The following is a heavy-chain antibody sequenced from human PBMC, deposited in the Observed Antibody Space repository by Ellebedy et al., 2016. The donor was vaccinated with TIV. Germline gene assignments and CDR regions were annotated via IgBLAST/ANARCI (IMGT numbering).Heavy chain of an antibody. D-gene: IGHD2-2*01. CDR3: ARFRSGIVVVPAHYGMDV. J-gene: IGHJ6*02. V-gene: IGHV4-61*08. CDR1: AGSVSNRGYY. Sequence: GSLRLSXSVSAGSVSNRGYYWAWIRQSPGKALEWIGHIHFTGNTDYNPSLKSRVSISVDTSKNQFSLRVSSVTAADTAVYYCARFRSGIVVVPAHYGMDVWGQGTTVTVSS. CDR2: IHFTGNT.